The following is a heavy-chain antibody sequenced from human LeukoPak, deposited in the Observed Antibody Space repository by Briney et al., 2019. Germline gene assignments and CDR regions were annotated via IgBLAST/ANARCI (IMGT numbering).Heavy chain of an antibody. CDR2: INHSGST. Sequence: SETLSLTCAVYGGSFSGYYWSWIRQRPGKGLEWIGEINHSGSTNYNPSLTIRITISVDTSKNQFSLTPSSVTAADTAVYYCARYYYDSSGYSCVDYWGQGTLVTVSS. D-gene: IGHD3-22*01. J-gene: IGHJ4*02. CDR1: GGSFSGYY. CDR3: ARYYYDSSGYSCVDY. V-gene: IGHV4-34*01.